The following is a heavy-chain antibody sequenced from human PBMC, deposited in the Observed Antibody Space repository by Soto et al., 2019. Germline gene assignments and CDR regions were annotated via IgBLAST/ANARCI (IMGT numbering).Heavy chain of an antibody. CDR3: ARGWGSSGPLPYGYFQH. CDR1: GGTFSSYT. Sequence: ASVKVSCKASGGTFSSYTISWVRQAPGQGLEWMGRIIPILGIANYAQKFQGRVTITADKSTSTAYMELSSLRSEDTAVYYCARGWGSSGPLPYGYFQHWGQGTLVTVS. D-gene: IGHD3-22*01. V-gene: IGHV1-69*02. CDR2: IIPILGIA. J-gene: IGHJ1*01.